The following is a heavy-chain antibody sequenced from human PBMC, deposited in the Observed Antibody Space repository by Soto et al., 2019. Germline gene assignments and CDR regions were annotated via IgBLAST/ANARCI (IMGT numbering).Heavy chain of an antibody. D-gene: IGHD6-13*01. CDR3: ATRSAAASFYGLDV. CDR1: GGSISRYY. J-gene: IGHJ6*02. CDR2: IYYSGGT. V-gene: IGHV4-59*08. Sequence: SETLSLACTVSGGSISRYYWTWIRQPPGKGLEWIGYIYYSGGTNYNPSLKSRVTISLDTSKNQFSLKLSSVTAADTAVYYCATRSAAASFYGLDVWGPGTTVT.